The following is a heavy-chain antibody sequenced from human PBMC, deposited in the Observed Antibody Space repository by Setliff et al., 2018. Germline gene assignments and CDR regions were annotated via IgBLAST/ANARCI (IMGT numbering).Heavy chain of an antibody. V-gene: IGHV3-23*01. CDR2: ITVSGGST. D-gene: IGHD4-17*01. CDR1: GFTVSNIY. J-gene: IGHJ5*01. CDR3: AKDPNGDYVGAFDS. Sequence: GGSLRLSCAASGFTVSNIYMNWVRQAPGKGLEWVSSITVSGGSTYNADSVKGRFTVSRDNSKNTLYLQMNSLSVEDTGIYYCAKDPNGDYVGAFDSWSQGALVTVSS.